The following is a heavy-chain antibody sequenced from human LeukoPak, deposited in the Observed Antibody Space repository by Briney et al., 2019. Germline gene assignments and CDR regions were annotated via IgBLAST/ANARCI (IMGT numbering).Heavy chain of an antibody. V-gene: IGHV4-4*02. D-gene: IGHD1-26*01. Sequence: PSETLSLTCAVSGGSISSSNWWSWVRQPPGKGLEWIGEIYHSGSTNYNPSLKSRVTISVDKSKNQFSLQLNSVTPEDTAVYYCASGTYYRGFDAWGQGTLVTVSS. CDR1: GGSISSSNW. CDR2: IYHSGST. J-gene: IGHJ5*02. CDR3: ASGTYYRGFDA.